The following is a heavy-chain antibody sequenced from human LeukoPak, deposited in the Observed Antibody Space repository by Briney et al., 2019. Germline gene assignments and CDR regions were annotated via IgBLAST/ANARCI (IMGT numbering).Heavy chain of an antibody. CDR3: ARGPAAVTMVRGPFDY. D-gene: IGHD3-10*01. V-gene: IGHV3-48*04. J-gene: IGHJ4*02. CDR2: ISSSSSTI. Sequence: GGSLRLSCAASGFTFSSYSMNWVRQAPGKGLEWVSYISSSSSTIYYADSVKGRFTISRDYAKNSLYLQMNSLRAEDTAVYYCARGPAAVTMVRGPFDYWGQGTLVTVSS. CDR1: GFTFSSYS.